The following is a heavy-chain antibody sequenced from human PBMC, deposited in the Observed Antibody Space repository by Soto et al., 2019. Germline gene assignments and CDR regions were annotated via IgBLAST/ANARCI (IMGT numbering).Heavy chain of an antibody. Sequence: SETLSLTCTVSGGSISSYYWSWIRQPPGKGLEWIGYIYYSGSTNYNPSLKSRVTISVDTSKNQFSLKLSSVTAADTAVYYCARATTSWIGGGAFDIWGQGTMVPVSS. CDR1: GGSISSYY. J-gene: IGHJ3*02. D-gene: IGHD5-12*01. CDR3: ARATTSWIGGGAFDI. V-gene: IGHV4-59*01. CDR2: IYYSGST.